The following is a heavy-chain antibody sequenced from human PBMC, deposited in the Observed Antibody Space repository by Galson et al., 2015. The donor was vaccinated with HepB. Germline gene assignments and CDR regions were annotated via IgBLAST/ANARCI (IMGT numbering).Heavy chain of an antibody. J-gene: IGHJ4*02. CDR3: AKYRVDNNGRELDY. CDR1: GFSFSYFA. V-gene: IGHV3-23*01. D-gene: IGHD3-3*01. Sequence: SLRLSCAASGFSFSYFAMNWVRQAPGKGLEWVSTISSSRYNTYYADSVKGRFTMSRDNSKSAVYLQMSSLRAEDTAVYYCAKYRVDNNGRELDYWGQGTLVTVSS. CDR2: ISSSRYNT.